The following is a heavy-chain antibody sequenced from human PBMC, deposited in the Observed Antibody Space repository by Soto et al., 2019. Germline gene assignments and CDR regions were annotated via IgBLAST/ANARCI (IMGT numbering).Heavy chain of an antibody. CDR3: AKGRMTTVTYDIIDAFDI. D-gene: IGHD4-17*01. Sequence: PGGSLRLSCAASGFTFSGYGMHWVRQAPGKGLEWVAVISYDGSNKYYADSVKGRFTISRDNSKNTLYLQMNSLRAEDTAVYYCAKGRMTTVTYDIIDAFDIWGQGTMVTVSS. CDR1: GFTFSGYG. V-gene: IGHV3-30*18. CDR2: ISYDGSNK. J-gene: IGHJ3*02.